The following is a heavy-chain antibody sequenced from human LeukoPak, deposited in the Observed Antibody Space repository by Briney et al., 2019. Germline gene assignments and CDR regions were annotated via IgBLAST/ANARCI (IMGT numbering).Heavy chain of an antibody. CDR3: ARDLTAAAGGY. V-gene: IGHV3-66*01. Sequence: PGGSLRLSCAASGFTVSNNYMSWVRQPPGKGLEWVSVIYSGGDTYYADSVTDRFTISRDNSKNTLYLQMNSLRVEDTAVYYCARDLTAAAGGYWGQGTLVTVSS. CDR1: GFTVSNNY. D-gene: IGHD6-13*01. CDR2: IYSGGDT. J-gene: IGHJ4*02.